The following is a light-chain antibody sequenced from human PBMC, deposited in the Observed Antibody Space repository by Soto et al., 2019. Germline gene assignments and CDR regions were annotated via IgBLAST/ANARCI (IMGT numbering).Light chain of an antibody. CDR1: SSDVGGYNY. Sequence: SGSPGQSITSSCTGTSSDVGGYNYVSWYQHHPGKAPKLMIHEVSDRPSGISNRFSGSKSGNTASLTISGLQAEDEADYYCSSYTSATTYVFGTGTKVTLL. V-gene: IGLV2-14*01. CDR2: EVS. CDR3: SSYTSATTYV. J-gene: IGLJ1*01.